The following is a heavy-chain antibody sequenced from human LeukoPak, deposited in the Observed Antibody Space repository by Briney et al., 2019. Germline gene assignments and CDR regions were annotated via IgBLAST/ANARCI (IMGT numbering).Heavy chain of an antibody. J-gene: IGHJ4*02. V-gene: IGHV3-53*01. Sequence: PGGSLRLSCAASGFTVSSNYMSWVRQAPGKGLEWVSVIYSGGSTYYADSVKGRFTISRDNSKNTLYLQMNSLRAEDTAVYYCAKGEIAAAGTTDYWGQGTLVTVSS. CDR1: GFTVSSNY. D-gene: IGHD6-13*01. CDR3: AKGEIAAAGTTDY. CDR2: IYSGGST.